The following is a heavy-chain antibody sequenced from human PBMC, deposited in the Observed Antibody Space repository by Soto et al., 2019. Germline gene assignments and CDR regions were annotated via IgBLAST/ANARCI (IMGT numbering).Heavy chain of an antibody. CDR2: IKQDGSEK. J-gene: IGHJ3*02. CDR1: GFTFSSYW. Sequence: GGSLRLSCAASGFTFSSYWMSWVRQAPGKGLEWVANIKQDGSEKYYVDSVKGRFTISRDNAKNSLYLQMNSLRAEDTAVYYCARESVAGTRNAFDIWGQGTMVTVSS. D-gene: IGHD6-19*01. CDR3: ARESVAGTRNAFDI. V-gene: IGHV3-7*03.